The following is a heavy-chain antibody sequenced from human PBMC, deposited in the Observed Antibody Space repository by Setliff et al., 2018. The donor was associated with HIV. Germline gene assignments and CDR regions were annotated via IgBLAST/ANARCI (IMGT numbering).Heavy chain of an antibody. D-gene: IGHD3-10*01. CDR3: TRDRGTRYGSGKDFDS. CDR1: GGSISSYY. J-gene: IGHJ4*02. Sequence: PSETLSLTCTVSGGSISSYYWSWIRQPPGKGLEWIGYIYYSGSTNYNPSLRSRVTLSVDTSKSHFSLQLNSVTAADTAVYYCTRDRGTRYGSGKDFDSWGQGILVTVSS. CDR2: IYYSGST. V-gene: IGHV4-59*12.